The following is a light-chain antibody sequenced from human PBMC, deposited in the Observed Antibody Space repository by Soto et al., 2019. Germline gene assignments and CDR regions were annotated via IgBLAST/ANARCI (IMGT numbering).Light chain of an antibody. J-gene: IGKJ1*01. CDR1: QSISTS. Sequence: DIQMTQSPSTLSASVGDRVTITCRASQSISTSLAWYHQKPGKAPKLLIYKASSLQSGVPSRFSGSGSGTEFTLTISSLQPDDFATYYCQQYNTHPRAFGHGTKVEIK. CDR2: KAS. CDR3: QQYNTHPRA. V-gene: IGKV1-5*03.